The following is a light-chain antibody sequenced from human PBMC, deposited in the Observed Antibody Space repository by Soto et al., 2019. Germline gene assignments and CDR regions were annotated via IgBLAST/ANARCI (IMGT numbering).Light chain of an antibody. J-gene: IGLJ1*01. Sequence: QSALTQPASVSRSPGQSVTISCTGTSSDVGGYDYVSWYQQHPGKAPKFMIYEVTNRPSGVSHRFSGSKSGNTASLTISGLQAEDEADYYCSSYPTTSTYVFGTGTTVTVL. CDR1: SSDVGGYDY. CDR3: SSYPTTSTYV. V-gene: IGLV2-14*01. CDR2: EVT.